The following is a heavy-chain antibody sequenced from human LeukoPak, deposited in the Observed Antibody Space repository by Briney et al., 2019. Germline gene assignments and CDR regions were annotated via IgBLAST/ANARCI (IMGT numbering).Heavy chain of an antibody. CDR2: INLNSGGT. J-gene: IGHJ6*02. Sequence: GASVKVSCKASGYTFTGYYMPWVRQAPGQGLEWMGWINLNSGGTNYAQKFQGRVTMTRDTSISTAYMELSRLRSDDTAVYYCARGKSSSWYGDYYYGMDVWGQGTTVTVSS. CDR3: ARGKSSSWYGDYYYGMDV. V-gene: IGHV1-2*02. CDR1: GYTFTGYY. D-gene: IGHD6-13*01.